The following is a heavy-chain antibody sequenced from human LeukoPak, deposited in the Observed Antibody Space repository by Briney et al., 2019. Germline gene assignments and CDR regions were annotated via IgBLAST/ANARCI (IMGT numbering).Heavy chain of an antibody. CDR3: ARGYGENSDYHLKY. D-gene: IGHD4-11*01. CDR1: GFTFNSYV. CDR2: IEYDENRK. J-gene: IGHJ4*02. V-gene: IGHV3-30*03. Sequence: VGSLRLSCAASGFTFNSYVMHWVRQAPGKGPEWVAVIEYDENRKYYEDSVKGRFTISRDNSKNMLYLQINSLTTEDTAVYYCARGYGENSDYHLKYWGQGTLVTVSS.